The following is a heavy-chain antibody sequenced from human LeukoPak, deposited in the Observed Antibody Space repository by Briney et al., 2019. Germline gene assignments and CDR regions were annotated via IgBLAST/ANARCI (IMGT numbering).Heavy chain of an antibody. CDR2: IYSGGST. D-gene: IGHD4-17*01. Sequence: PGGSLRLSCAASGSTFSSHTMNWVRQAPGKGLEWVSVIYSGGSTYYADSVKGRFTISRDNSKNTLYLQMNSLRAEDTAVYYCARGAHDAPLTVTHITWFDPWGQGTLVTVSS. V-gene: IGHV3-66*01. CDR3: ARGAHDAPLTVTHITWFDP. J-gene: IGHJ5*02. CDR1: GSTFSSHT.